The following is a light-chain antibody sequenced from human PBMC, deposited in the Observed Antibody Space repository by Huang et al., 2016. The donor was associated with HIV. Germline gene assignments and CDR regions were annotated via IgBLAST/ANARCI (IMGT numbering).Light chain of an antibody. CDR2: GSS. Sequence: EIVMTQSPATLSVSPGERATLSCRASQSVSSNLACYQQKPGQAPRLLVNGSSTRATGIPARFSGSGSGTEFTLTISSLQSEDCAVYYCHQYNNWPPWTFGQGTKVEIK. V-gene: IGKV3-15*01. CDR3: HQYNNWPPWT. CDR1: QSVSSN. J-gene: IGKJ1*01.